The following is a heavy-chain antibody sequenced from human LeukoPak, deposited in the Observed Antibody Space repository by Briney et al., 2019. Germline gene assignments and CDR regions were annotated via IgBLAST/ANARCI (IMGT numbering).Heavy chain of an antibody. D-gene: IGHD3-22*01. J-gene: IGHJ4*02. CDR2: IYRSGST. V-gene: IGHV4-39*07. CDR3: ARVYSSGSKYYFDY. CDR1: GGSISSSSYY. Sequence: PSETLSLTCTVSGGSISSSSYYWGWIRQPPGKGLEWIGSIYRSGSTYYNPSLKSRVTISVDTSKNQFSLKLSSVTAADTAVYYCARVYSSGSKYYFDYWGQGTLVTVSS.